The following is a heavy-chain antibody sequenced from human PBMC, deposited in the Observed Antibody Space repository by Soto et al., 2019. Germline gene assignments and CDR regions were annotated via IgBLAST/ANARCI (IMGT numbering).Heavy chain of an antibody. D-gene: IGHD6-19*01. Sequence: ASVKVSCKASGYTFTSSAIHWVRQAPGQGLEWMGWINAGNGNIKHSQKFQHRVTITRDTSASTAYMELSSLRFEDTAVYYCARDGAVAGDSNFDYWGQGTLVAVSS. CDR1: GYTFTSSA. CDR2: INAGNGNI. CDR3: ARDGAVAGDSNFDY. V-gene: IGHV1-3*01. J-gene: IGHJ4*02.